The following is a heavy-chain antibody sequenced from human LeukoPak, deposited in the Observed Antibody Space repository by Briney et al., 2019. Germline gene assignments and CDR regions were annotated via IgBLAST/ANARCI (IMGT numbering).Heavy chain of an antibody. CDR3: ARELNGAFDP. CDR2: ISSSGDTM. J-gene: IGHJ5*02. D-gene: IGHD1-1*01. Sequence: KASETLSLTCTVSGYSISSGYYWGWIRQPPGKGLEWVSYISSSGDTMYYAASVKGRFTISRDNAKNSLYLQMNSLRAEDTAVYYCARELNGAFDPWGQGTLVTVSS. CDR1: GYSISSGYY. V-gene: IGHV3-11*04.